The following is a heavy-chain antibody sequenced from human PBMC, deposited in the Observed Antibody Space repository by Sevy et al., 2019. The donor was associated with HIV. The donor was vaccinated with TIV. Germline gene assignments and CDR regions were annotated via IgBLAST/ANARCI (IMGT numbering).Heavy chain of an antibody. V-gene: IGHV3-74*01. CDR1: GFKFNTHW. CDR3: AGGTAGVFKY. Sequence: GGSLRLSCAASGFKFNTHWMHWVRQAPGKGLVWVSRINSDGKITDYADSVKGRFAISRDNAKNTLYLQMDNQRHDDTAVYYCAGGTAGVFKYWGQGSLVTVSS. J-gene: IGHJ4*02. D-gene: IGHD6-25*01. CDR2: INSDGKIT.